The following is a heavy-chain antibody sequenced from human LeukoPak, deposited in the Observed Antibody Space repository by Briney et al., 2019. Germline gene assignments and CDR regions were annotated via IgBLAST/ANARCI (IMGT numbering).Heavy chain of an antibody. D-gene: IGHD3-22*01. V-gene: IGHV1-24*01. J-gene: IGHJ4*02. Sequence: ASVKVSCKVSGYTLTELSMHWVRQAPGKGLEWMGGFDPEDGETIYAQKFQGRVTMTEDTSTDTAYMELSSLRSEDTALYYCAKDYYDSSGYPLDYWGQGTLVTVSS. CDR1: GYTLTELS. CDR3: AKDYYDSSGYPLDY. CDR2: FDPEDGET.